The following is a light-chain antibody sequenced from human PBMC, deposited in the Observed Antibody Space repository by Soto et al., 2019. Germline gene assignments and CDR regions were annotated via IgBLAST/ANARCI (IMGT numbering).Light chain of an antibody. CDR2: DTS. CDR1: QSISSY. V-gene: IGKV3-11*01. Sequence: ENVFTQSSATLSLSPGEKATLSCRASQSISSYFAWYQQKPGQAPRLLIYDTSTRATGIPARFSGSGSGTDLTLTISSLQSEDFAVYYCQQYNNWPVTFGQGTRLEI. CDR3: QQYNNWPVT. J-gene: IGKJ5*01.